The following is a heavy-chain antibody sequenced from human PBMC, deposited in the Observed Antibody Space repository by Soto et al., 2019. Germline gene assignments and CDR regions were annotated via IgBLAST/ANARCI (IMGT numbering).Heavy chain of an antibody. D-gene: IGHD2-2*01. CDR1: GFTFSSYG. CDR2: ISYGGSNK. CDR3: AKDNCISTSCYRLYNWFDP. Sequence: GGSLRLSCAASGFTFSSYGMHWVRHAPGKGLEWVAVISYGGSNKYYADSVKGRFTISRDNSKNTLYLQMNNLRAEDTAVYYCAKDNCISTSCYRLYNWFDPWGQGTLVTVSS. V-gene: IGHV3-30*18. J-gene: IGHJ5*02.